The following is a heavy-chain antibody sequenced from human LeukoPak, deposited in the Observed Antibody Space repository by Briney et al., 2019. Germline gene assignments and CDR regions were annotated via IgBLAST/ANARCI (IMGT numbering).Heavy chain of an antibody. CDR2: INHSGST. CDR1: GGSFSGYY. Sequence: NPSETLSLTCAVYGGSFSGYYWSWIRQPPGKGLEWIGEINHSGSTNYNPSLKSRVTISVDTSKNQFSLKLSSVTAADTAVYYCAREKGMSSSWYVFLYNWFDPWGQGTLVTVSS. J-gene: IGHJ5*02. CDR3: AREKGMSSSWYVFLYNWFDP. D-gene: IGHD6-13*01. V-gene: IGHV4-34*01.